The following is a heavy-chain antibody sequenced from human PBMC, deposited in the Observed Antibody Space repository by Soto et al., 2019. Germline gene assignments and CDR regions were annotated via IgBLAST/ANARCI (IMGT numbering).Heavy chain of an antibody. D-gene: IGHD6-19*01. Sequence: EVQLVESGGDLVPRGGSLRLSCVASGFTFSVYSMNWVRQAPGKGREWFSYITSDTKTIKYADSVKGRFTISRDNAKNSVYLQMNSLRDEDTAVYYCARSVEGHFDYWGQGTVVTVSS. CDR1: GFTFSVYS. V-gene: IGHV3-48*02. CDR2: ITSDTKTI. J-gene: IGHJ4*02. CDR3: ARSVEGHFDY.